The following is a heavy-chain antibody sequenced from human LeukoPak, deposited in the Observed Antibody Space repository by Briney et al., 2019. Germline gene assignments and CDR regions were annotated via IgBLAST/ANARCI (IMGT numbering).Heavy chain of an antibody. V-gene: IGHV3-7*01. CDR2: INPAGSDT. J-gene: IGHJ4*02. CDR1: GLTFSDYW. Sequence: GGSLRLSCEVSGLTFSDYWMGWVRQAPGKGLEWVANINPAGSDTYYVDSVKGRFTISRDNAKKSTFLQMNNLRVEDTALYFCFRWGVAADMQDCGQGTLVTVSS. D-gene: IGHD2-2*01. CDR3: FRWGVAADMQD.